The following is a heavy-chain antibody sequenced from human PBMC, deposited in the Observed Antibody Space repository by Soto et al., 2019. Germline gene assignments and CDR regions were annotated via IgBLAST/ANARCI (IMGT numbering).Heavy chain of an antibody. V-gene: IGHV1-18*04. CDR1: GYTFTSYG. CDR3: ARAQQWLRFLEWSLPDGGMDV. J-gene: IGHJ6*02. D-gene: IGHD3-3*01. CDR2: ISAYNGNT. Sequence: ASVKVSCKASGYTFTSYGISWVRQAPGQGLEWMGWISAYNGNTNYAQKLQGRVTMTTDTSTSTACMELRSLRSDDTAVYYCARAQQWLRFLEWSLPDGGMDVWGQGTTVTVSS.